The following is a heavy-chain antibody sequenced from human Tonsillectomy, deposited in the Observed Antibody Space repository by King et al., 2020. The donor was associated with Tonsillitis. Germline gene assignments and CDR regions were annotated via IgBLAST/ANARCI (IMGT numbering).Heavy chain of an antibody. V-gene: IGHV1-2*02. CDR1: GYTFTGYY. CDR3: AGPTTVVVPVAIGAYDYGTDV. CDR2: INPNSGGT. D-gene: IGHD2-2*01. J-gene: IGHJ6*02. Sequence: VQLVESGAEVKKPGASVKVSCKASGYTFTGYYMHWVRQAPGQGLEWMGWINPNSGGTNYAQKFQGRVTMTRYTSISTAYMELSRLRSDDTAVYYCAGPTTVVVPVAIGAYDYGTDVWGQGTLVTVSS.